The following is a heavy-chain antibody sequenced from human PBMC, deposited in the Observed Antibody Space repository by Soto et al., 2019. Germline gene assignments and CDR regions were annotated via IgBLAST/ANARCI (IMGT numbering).Heavy chain of an antibody. D-gene: IGHD6-19*01. CDR3: ARADSSGWYPYYYYYGMDV. CDR2: IIPIFGTA. CDR1: GGTFSSYA. Sequence: QVQLVQSGAEVKKPGSSVKVSCKASGGTFSSYAISWVRQAPGQGLEWMGGIIPIFGTANYAQKFQGRVTITADEDTRTAYMELSSMRSEDTAVYYCARADSSGWYPYYYYYGMDVWGQGTTVTVSS. V-gene: IGHV1-69*01. J-gene: IGHJ6*02.